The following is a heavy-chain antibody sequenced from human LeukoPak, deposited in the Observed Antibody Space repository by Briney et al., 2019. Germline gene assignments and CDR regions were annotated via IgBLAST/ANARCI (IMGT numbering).Heavy chain of an antibody. V-gene: IGHV3-23*01. J-gene: IGHJ4*02. Sequence: GGSLRLSCAASGFTFSDYALGWVRQAPGRGLEWVATLSGSGAGTYYSDSVQGRFTISRDNAKNTLYLQMNSLRAEDTAVYYCASGYSSDYGGNTYWGQGTLVTVSS. CDR3: ASGYSSDYGGNTY. CDR1: GFTFSDYA. D-gene: IGHD4-23*01. CDR2: LSGSGAGT.